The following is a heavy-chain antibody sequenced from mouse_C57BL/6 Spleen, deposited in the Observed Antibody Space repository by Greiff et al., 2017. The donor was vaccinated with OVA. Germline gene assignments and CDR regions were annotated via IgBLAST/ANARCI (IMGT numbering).Heavy chain of an antibody. Sequence: EVQGVESGGGLVKPGGSLKLSCAASGFTFSSYAMSWVRQTPEKRLEWVATISDGGSYTYYPDNVKGRFTISRDNAKNNLYLQMSHLKSEDTAMYYCARDSGSSSYFDYWGQGTTLTVSS. CDR1: GFTFSSYA. CDR2: ISDGGSYT. CDR3: ARDSGSSSYFDY. D-gene: IGHD1-1*01. J-gene: IGHJ2*01. V-gene: IGHV5-4*01.